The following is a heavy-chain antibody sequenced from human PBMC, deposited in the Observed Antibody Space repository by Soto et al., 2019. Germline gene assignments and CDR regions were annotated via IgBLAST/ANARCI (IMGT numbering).Heavy chain of an antibody. J-gene: IGHJ4*02. V-gene: IGHV3-23*01. CDR3: AKDVRSTSTRRNIDY. Sequence: GGSLRLSCAASGFTFSSYAMTWVRQAPGKGLEWVSSVSAGGGSPYYADSVKGRFTISRDNSKNTLYLQMNSLRAEDTAVYYCAKDVRSTSTRRNIDYWGPGTLVTVSS. D-gene: IGHD1-1*01. CDR1: GFTFSSYA. CDR2: VSAGGGSP.